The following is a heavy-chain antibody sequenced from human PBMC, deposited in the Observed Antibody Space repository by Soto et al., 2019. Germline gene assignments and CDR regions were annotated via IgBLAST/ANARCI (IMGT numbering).Heavy chain of an antibody. D-gene: IGHD2-21*01. CDR3: ARGGISHWAYFYYMDV. CDR1: GGTFSSYA. Sequence: ASVKVSCKASGGTFSSYAISWVRQAPGQGLEWMGGIIPIFGTANYAQKFQGRVTITADESTSTAYMELSSLRSEDTAVYYCARGGISHWAYFYYMDVWDRGTTVTVSS. J-gene: IGHJ6*03. CDR2: IIPIFGTA. V-gene: IGHV1-69*13.